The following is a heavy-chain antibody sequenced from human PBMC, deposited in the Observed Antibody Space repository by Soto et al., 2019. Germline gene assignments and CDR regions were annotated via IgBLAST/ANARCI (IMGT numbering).Heavy chain of an antibody. V-gene: IGHV4-39*01. CDR3: ARLGRVVVVNGYYGMDV. J-gene: IGHJ6*02. Sequence: SETLSLTCTVSGGSISSSSYYWGWIRQPPGKGLEWIGSIYYSGSTYYNPSLKSRVTISVDTSKNQFSLKLSSVTAADTAVYYCARLGRVVVVNGYYGMDVWGRGSTVTVSS. CDR1: GGSISSSSYY. CDR2: IYYSGST. D-gene: IGHD3-22*01.